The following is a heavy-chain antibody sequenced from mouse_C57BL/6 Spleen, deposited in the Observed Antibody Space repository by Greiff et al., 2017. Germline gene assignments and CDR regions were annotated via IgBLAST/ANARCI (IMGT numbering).Heavy chain of an antibody. Sequence: QVHVKQPGTELVKPGASVKLSCKASGYTFTSYWMHWVKQRPGQGLEWIGNINPSNGGTNYNEKFKSKATLTVDKSSSTAYMQLSSLTSEDSAVYYCARGYYYGSSSAWFAYWGQGTLVTVSA. CDR1: GYTFTSYW. CDR3: ARGYYYGSSSAWFAY. V-gene: IGHV1-53*01. D-gene: IGHD1-1*01. CDR2: INPSNGGT. J-gene: IGHJ3*01.